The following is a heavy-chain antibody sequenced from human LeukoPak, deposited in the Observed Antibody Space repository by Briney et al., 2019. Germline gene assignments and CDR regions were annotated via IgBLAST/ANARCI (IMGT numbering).Heavy chain of an antibody. CDR2: IKSDVRST. Sequence: PGGSLRLSCAASGFTFSSYWMHWVRQAPGKGLVWVSGIKSDVRSTNYADSVKGRFTISRDNAKNTLYLLMNSLRAEDTAVYYCVRLSSGYYGLIDHWGQGTLVAVSS. CDR3: VRLSSGYYGLIDH. D-gene: IGHD3-22*01. CDR1: GFTFSSYW. J-gene: IGHJ4*02. V-gene: IGHV3-74*01.